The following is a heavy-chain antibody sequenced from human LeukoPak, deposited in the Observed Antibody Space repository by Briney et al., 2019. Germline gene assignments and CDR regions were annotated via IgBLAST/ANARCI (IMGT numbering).Heavy chain of an antibody. CDR1: GFTVSSNY. CDR3: ARDDIAVAGTGY. V-gene: IGHV3-66*01. J-gene: IGHJ4*02. CDR2: IYSGGST. D-gene: IGHD6-19*01. Sequence: GGSLRLSCAASGFTVSSNYMSWVRQAPGKGLEWVSVIYSGGSTYYADSVKGRFTIPRDNSKNTLYLQMNSLRAEDTAVYYCARDDIAVAGTGYWGQGTLVTVSS.